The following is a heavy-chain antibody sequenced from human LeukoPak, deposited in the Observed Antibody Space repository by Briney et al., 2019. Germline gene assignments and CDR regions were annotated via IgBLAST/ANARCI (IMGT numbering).Heavy chain of an antibody. J-gene: IGHJ4*02. V-gene: IGHV3-30-3*01. D-gene: IGHD6-19*01. CDR1: GLTFRTYT. CDR3: ARDRGSSGARHKIDY. Sequence: HPGRSLRLSCAASGLTFRTYTMHWVRQAPGKGLEWVTVISYDGSKQYYADSVKGRFTISRDNSKNTLYLQMNSLRTEDTALYHCARDRGSSGARHKIDYWGQGTLVTVSS. CDR2: ISYDGSKQ.